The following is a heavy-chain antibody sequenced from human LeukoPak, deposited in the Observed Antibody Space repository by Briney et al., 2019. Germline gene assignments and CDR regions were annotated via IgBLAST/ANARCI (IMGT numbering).Heavy chain of an antibody. CDR3: ARDPRGYCSGGSCYEKSLDY. V-gene: IGHV3-21*01. Sequence: GGSLRLSCAASGFTFSSYEMNWVRQAPGKGLEWVSSISSSSSYIYYADSVKGRFTISRDNAKNSLYLQMNSLRAEDTAVYYCARDPRGYCSGGSCYEKSLDYWGQGTLVTVSS. CDR1: GFTFSSYE. CDR2: ISSSSSYI. J-gene: IGHJ4*02. D-gene: IGHD2-15*01.